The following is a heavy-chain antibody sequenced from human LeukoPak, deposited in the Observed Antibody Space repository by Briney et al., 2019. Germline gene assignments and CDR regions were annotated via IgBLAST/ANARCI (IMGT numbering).Heavy chain of an antibody. V-gene: IGHV3-15*07. CDR1: GFTFSNAW. CDR2: IKSKTDGGTT. CDR3: AKDLRYDSSGYYYGEDAFDI. J-gene: IGHJ3*02. Sequence: GGSLRLSCAASGFTFSNAWMNWVRQAPGKGLEWVGRIKSKTDGGTTDYAAPVKGRFTISRDDSKNTLYLQMNSLKTEETAVYYCAKDLRYDSSGYYYGEDAFDIWGQGTMVTVTS. D-gene: IGHD3-22*01.